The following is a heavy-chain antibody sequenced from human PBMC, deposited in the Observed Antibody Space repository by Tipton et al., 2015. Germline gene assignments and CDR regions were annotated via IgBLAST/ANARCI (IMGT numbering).Heavy chain of an antibody. Sequence: SLRLSCAASGFTFSDYSMNWVRQSPGKGLEWVSYISSYSVTIYYADSVKGRFTISRDNSKNTLYLQMSSLRAEDTAVYYCVKDGYYYDSGGYSPLDYWGQGTLVTVSS. CDR3: VKDGYYYDSGGYSPLDY. J-gene: IGHJ4*02. V-gene: IGHV3-48*01. D-gene: IGHD3-22*01. CDR1: GFTFSDYS. CDR2: ISSYSVTI.